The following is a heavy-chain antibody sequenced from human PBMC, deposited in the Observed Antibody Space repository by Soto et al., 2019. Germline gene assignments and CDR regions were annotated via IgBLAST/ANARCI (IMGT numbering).Heavy chain of an antibody. V-gene: IGHV1-18*01. CDR3: ALLWFGELSSSDFDY. CDR2: ISAYNGNT. CDR1: GYTFTSYG. Sequence: ASVKVSCKASGYTFTSYGISWVRQAPGQGLEWMGWISAYNGNTNYAQKLQGRVTMTTDTSTSTAYMELRSLRSDDTAVYYCALLWFGELSSSDFDYWGQGTLVTVSS. J-gene: IGHJ4*02. D-gene: IGHD3-10*01.